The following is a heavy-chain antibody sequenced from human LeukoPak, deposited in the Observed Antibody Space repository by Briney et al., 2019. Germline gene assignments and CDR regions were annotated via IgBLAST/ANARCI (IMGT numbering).Heavy chain of an antibody. D-gene: IGHD3-10*01. CDR2: ISAYNGNT. Sequence: ASVTVSFKSAGYTFTIYGISWVRQAPGQGIEWMGWISAYNGNTNYAQKLQGRVTMTTDTSTSTAYMELRSLRSDDTAVYYCAREFYYGSGSYLDFDYWGQGTLVTVSS. V-gene: IGHV1-18*04. J-gene: IGHJ4*02. CDR1: GYTFTIYG. CDR3: AREFYYGSGSYLDFDY.